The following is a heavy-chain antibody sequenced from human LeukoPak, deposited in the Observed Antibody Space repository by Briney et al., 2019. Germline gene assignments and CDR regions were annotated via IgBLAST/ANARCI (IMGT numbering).Heavy chain of an antibody. Sequence: GGSLRLSCAASGFTFNDYAMYWVRQSPGRGLEWVALIRDDGSDTYHADSVKGRFTISRDNSKNTVFLRMNSLRGEDSAIYYCAKSDGHGTGYGSHIWRQGTMVTVSS. CDR3: AKSDGHGTGYGSHI. D-gene: IGHD3-10*01. CDR1: GFTFNDYA. CDR2: IRDDGSDT. V-gene: IGHV3-30*02. J-gene: IGHJ3*02.